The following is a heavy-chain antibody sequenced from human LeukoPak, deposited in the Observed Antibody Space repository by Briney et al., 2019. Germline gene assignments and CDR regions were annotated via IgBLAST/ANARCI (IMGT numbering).Heavy chain of an antibody. D-gene: IGHD6-13*01. CDR1: GFTFSSYS. CDR2: ISSSSSTI. V-gene: IGHV3-48*01. Sequence: GGSLRLSCAASGFTFSSYSMNWVRQAPGKGLEWVSYISSSSSTIYYADSVKGRFTISRDNAKNSLYLQMNSLRAENTAVYYCARVGGFENTAAAGNFDYWGQGTLVTVSS. J-gene: IGHJ4*02. CDR3: ARVGGFENTAAAGNFDY.